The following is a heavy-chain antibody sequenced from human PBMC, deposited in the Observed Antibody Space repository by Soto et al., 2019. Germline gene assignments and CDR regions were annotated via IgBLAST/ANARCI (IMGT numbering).Heavy chain of an antibody. CDR3: AKDLGYDGSGIEI. CDR2: TSGSGDTT. V-gene: IGHV3-23*01. Sequence: EVQLLESGGGSLQPGGPLRLSCVVSGFTFSNYGMSWVRQAPGKGLEWVSATSGSGDTTYYADSVKGRFTISRDNSKNTLYVQMNSLRADDTAVYYCAKDLGYDGSGIEIWGQGTLVTVSP. D-gene: IGHD3-10*01. CDR1: GFTFSNYG. J-gene: IGHJ4*02.